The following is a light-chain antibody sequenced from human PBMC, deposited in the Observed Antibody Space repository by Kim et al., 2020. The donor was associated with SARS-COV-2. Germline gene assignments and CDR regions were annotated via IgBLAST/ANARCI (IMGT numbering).Light chain of an antibody. V-gene: IGLV3-25*03. CDR3: QSSDSSDTFWV. Sequence: SYELTQTPSVSVSPGQTARITCSGDALPNQYAYWFQQKPGQAPVLVIYEDTERPSGIPERFSGSTSGTTVTLTISGVQAEDEADYYCQSSDSSDTFWVFGGGTKLTVL. J-gene: IGLJ3*02. CDR1: ALPNQY. CDR2: EDT.